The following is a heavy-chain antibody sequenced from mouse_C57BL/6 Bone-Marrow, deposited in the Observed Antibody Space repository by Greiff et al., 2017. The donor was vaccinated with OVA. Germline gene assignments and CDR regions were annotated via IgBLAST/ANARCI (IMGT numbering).Heavy chain of an antibody. CDR1: GYTFTDYN. CDR3: ARGESYYGSGRYAMDY. D-gene: IGHD1-1*01. J-gene: IGHJ4*01. CDR2: INPNNGGT. Sequence: EVKLQESGPELVKPGASVKIPCKASGYTFTDYNMDWVKQSHGKSLEWIGDINPNNGGTIYNQKFKGKATLTVDKSSSTAYMELRSLTSEDTAVFYCARGESYYGSGRYAMDYWGQGTSVTVSS. V-gene: IGHV1-18*01.